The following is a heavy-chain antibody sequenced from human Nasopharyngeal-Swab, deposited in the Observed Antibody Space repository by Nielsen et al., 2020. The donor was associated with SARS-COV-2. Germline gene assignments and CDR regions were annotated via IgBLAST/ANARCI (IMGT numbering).Heavy chain of an antibody. CDR3: ARDRENVWGSYRVPLLDY. CDR2: ISSSSSYI. J-gene: IGHJ4*02. Sequence: GESLKISCAASGFTFSSYSMNWVRQAPGTGLEWVSSISSSSSYIYYADSVKGRFTISRNNAKNSLYLQMNSLSAEDTAVYDCARDRENVWGSYRVPLLDYWGQGTLVTVSS. V-gene: IGHV3-21*01. CDR1: GFTFSSYS. D-gene: IGHD3-16*02.